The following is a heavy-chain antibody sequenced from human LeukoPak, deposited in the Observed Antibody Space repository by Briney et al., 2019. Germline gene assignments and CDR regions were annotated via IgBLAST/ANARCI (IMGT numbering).Heavy chain of an antibody. D-gene: IGHD5-24*01. V-gene: IGHV4-39*07. CDR2: IYYSGST. Sequence: SETLSLTCTVSGGSISSSSYYWGWIRQPPGKGLEWIGSIYYSGSTNYNPSLKSRVTISIDTSKNQFSLKLNSATAADTAVYYCARVGDGYNLNLDYWGQGTLVTVSS. CDR1: GGSISSSSYY. J-gene: IGHJ4*02. CDR3: ARVGDGYNLNLDY.